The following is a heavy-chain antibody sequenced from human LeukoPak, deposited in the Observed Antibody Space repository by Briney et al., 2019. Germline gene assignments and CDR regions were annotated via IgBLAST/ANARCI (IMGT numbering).Heavy chain of an antibody. V-gene: IGHV3-72*01. D-gene: IGHD1-20*01. J-gene: IGHJ3*01. CDR2: IRKKPNSYTT. Sequence: GGSLRLSCAASGFTFSDHFMDWVRQAPGKGLEWVGRIRKKPNSYTTEYAASVKGRFTISRDDSKNSLYLQMNSLEAEDTGVYYCAGVSAITGATDALDFWGQGAMVTVSS. CDR3: AGVSAITGATDALDF. CDR1: GFTFSDHF.